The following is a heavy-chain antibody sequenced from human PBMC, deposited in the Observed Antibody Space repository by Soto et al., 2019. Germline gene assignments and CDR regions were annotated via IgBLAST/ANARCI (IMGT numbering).Heavy chain of an antibody. CDR1: GYSFANYW. V-gene: IGHV5-51*01. J-gene: IGHJ6*02. Sequence: PGESLKISCQGSGYSFANYWIAWVRQMPGKGLEWVGVIYPGDSDTRYSPSFRGQVTISRDNAKNSLSLQMNSLRVEDMAVYYCARDGPFISVNAPGYDYGMDVWGQGTTVTVSS. CDR3: ARDGPFISVNAPGYDYGMDV. CDR2: IYPGDSDT. D-gene: IGHD6-19*01.